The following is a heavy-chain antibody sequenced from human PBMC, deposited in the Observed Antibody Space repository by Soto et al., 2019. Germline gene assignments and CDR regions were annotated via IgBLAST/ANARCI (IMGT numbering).Heavy chain of an antibody. Sequence: SETLSLTCTVSGGSITNYYWSWIRQPAGKGLEWIGYIYNGGSTYYRPSLESRMHMSLDATRNHYSLRLTSVTAADTAVYFCARAPVGLDTISYFDYWGQGKLVTVSS. D-gene: IGHD3-3*01. CDR3: ARAPVGLDTISYFDY. J-gene: IGHJ4*02. CDR2: IYNGGST. CDR1: GGSITNYY. V-gene: IGHV4-59*04.